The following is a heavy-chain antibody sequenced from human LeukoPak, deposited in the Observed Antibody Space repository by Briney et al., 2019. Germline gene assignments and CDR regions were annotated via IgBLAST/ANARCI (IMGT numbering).Heavy chain of an antibody. V-gene: IGHV4-39*07. CDR1: GGSISSSSYY. Sequence: SETLSLTCTVSGGSISSSSYYWGWIRQPPGKGLEWIGSIYYSGSTYYNPSLKSRVTISVDTSKNQFSLKLSSVTAADTAVYYCARDQRLAEVWGQGTMVTVSS. D-gene: IGHD3-9*01. J-gene: IGHJ3*01. CDR2: IYYSGST. CDR3: ARDQRLAEV.